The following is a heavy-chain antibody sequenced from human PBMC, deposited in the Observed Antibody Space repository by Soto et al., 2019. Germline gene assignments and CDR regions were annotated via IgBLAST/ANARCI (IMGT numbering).Heavy chain of an antibody. D-gene: IGHD4-17*01. V-gene: IGHV1-46*03. Sequence: ASVKVSCKSSGYIFMRYYMQWVRQAPGQGLEWMGIINPSGGSTSYAQKFQGRVTMTRDTSTSTVYMELSSLRSEDTAVYYCARGLRSRAFDIWRQGTTVT. CDR3: ARGLRSRAFDI. J-gene: IGHJ3*02. CDR1: GYIFMRYY. CDR2: INPSGGST.